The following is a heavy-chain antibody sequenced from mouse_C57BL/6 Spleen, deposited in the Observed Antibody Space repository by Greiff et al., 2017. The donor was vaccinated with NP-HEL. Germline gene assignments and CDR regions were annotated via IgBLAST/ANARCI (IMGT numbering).Heavy chain of an antibody. Sequence: EVKLMESGEGLVKPGGSLKLSCAASGFTFSSYAMSWVRQTPEKRLEWVAYISSGGDYIYYADTVKGRFTISRDNARNTLYLQMSSLKSEDTAMYYCTSLYDYFYAMDYWGQGTSVTVSS. J-gene: IGHJ4*01. CDR1: GFTFSSYA. D-gene: IGHD2-4*01. CDR3: TSLYDYFYAMDY. CDR2: ISSGGDYI. V-gene: IGHV5-9-1*02.